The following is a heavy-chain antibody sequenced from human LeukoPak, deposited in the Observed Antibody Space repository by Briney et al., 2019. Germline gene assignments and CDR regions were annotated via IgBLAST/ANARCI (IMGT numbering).Heavy chain of an antibody. D-gene: IGHD3-22*01. CDR1: GGSISSSSYY. Sequence: SETLSLTCTVSGGSISSSSYYWGWIRQPPGKGLEWIGSIYYSGSTYYNPSLKSRVTISVDTSKNQFSLKLSSVTAADTAVYYCATETRGPYYYDSSGYHDAFDIWGQGTMVTVSS. CDR3: ATETRGPYYYDSSGYHDAFDI. V-gene: IGHV4-39*01. CDR2: IYYSGST. J-gene: IGHJ3*02.